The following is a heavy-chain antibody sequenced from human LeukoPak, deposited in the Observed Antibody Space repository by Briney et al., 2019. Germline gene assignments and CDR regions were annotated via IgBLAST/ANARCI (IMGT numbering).Heavy chain of an antibody. Sequence: GRSLRLSCAASGFTFSSYAMHWVRQAPGKGLEWVAVISYDGSSKYYADSVKGRFTISRDNSKNTLYLQMNSLRADDTAVYYCARGPDYYDSSDYYYDYWGQGTLVTASS. J-gene: IGHJ4*02. CDR1: GFTFSSYA. V-gene: IGHV3-30-3*01. CDR3: ARGPDYYDSSDYYYDY. D-gene: IGHD3-22*01. CDR2: ISYDGSSK.